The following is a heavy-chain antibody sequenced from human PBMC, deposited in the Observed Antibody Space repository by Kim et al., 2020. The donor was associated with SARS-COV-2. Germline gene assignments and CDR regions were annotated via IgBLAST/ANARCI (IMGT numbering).Heavy chain of an antibody. CDR3: ARATYYYGSGRLNYYYGMDV. V-gene: IGHV3-66*01. Sequence: RFTISRDNSKNTLYLQMNSLRAEDTAVYYCARATYYYGSGRLNYYYGMDVWGQGTTVTVSS. J-gene: IGHJ6*02. D-gene: IGHD3-10*01.